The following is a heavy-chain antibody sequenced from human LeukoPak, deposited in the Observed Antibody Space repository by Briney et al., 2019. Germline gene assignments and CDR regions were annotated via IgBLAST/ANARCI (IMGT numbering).Heavy chain of an antibody. CDR3: ARIHYYDSSGYYYSGYSDAFDI. Sequence: PGGSLRLSCAASGFTFSDYYMSWIRQPPGKGLEWIGEINHSGSTNYNPSLKSRVTISVDTSKNQFSLKLSSVTAADTAVYYCARIHYYDSSGYYYSGYSDAFDIWGQGTMVTVSS. CDR1: GFTFSDYY. D-gene: IGHD3-22*01. CDR2: INHSGST. J-gene: IGHJ3*02. V-gene: IGHV4-34*01.